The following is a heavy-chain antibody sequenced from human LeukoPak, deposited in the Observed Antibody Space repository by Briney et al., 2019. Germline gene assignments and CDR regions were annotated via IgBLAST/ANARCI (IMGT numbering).Heavy chain of an antibody. CDR3: ARGFFSGYYSSSNY. Sequence: SETLSLTCTVSGGSISSYYWSWIRQPPGKGLEWIGEINHSGSTNYNPSLKSRVTISVDTSKNQFSLKLSSVTAADTAVYYCARGFFSGYYSSSNYWGQGTLVTVSS. D-gene: IGHD3-22*01. V-gene: IGHV4-34*01. J-gene: IGHJ4*02. CDR2: INHSGST. CDR1: GGSISSYY.